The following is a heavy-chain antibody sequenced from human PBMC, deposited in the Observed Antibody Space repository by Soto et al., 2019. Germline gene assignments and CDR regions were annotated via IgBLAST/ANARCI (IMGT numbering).Heavy chain of an antibody. D-gene: IGHD3-10*01. CDR3: ARAFRPDLWFGESNFDY. CDR1: GFTFSSYW. Sequence: EVQLVESGGGLVQPGGSLRLSCAASGFTFSSYWMSWVRQAPGKGLEWVANIKQDGSEKYYVDSVKGRFTISRDNAKNSLYLQMNSLRAEDTAVYYCARAFRPDLWFGESNFDYWGQGTLVNVSS. V-gene: IGHV3-7*01. J-gene: IGHJ4*02. CDR2: IKQDGSEK.